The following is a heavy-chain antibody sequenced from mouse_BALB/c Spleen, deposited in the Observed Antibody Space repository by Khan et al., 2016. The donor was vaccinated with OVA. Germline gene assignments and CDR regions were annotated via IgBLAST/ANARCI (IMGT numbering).Heavy chain of an antibody. D-gene: IGHD2-14*01. J-gene: IGHJ4*01. CDR3: ARGGAAFYRNDGGAMDH. V-gene: IGHV9-4*02. Sequence: QEVQSGPELKKPGETVRISCKASGYTFTTAGMQWVQKMPGKGLKWIGWINTHSGVPKYAEDFKGRFAFSLETSASIAYLQITNLKNEDTATYFCARGGAAFYRNDGGAMDHWGQGTSVTVSS. CDR2: INTHSGVP. CDR1: GYTFTTAG.